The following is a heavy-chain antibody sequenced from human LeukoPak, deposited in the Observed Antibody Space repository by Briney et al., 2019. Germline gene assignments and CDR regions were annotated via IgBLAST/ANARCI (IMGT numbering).Heavy chain of an antibody. V-gene: IGHV1-18*01. J-gene: IGHJ5*02. Sequence: RRASVKVSCKASGYTFTSYGISWVRQAPGQGLEWMGWISAYNGNTNYAQKLQGRVTMTTDTSTSTAYMELRSLRSDDTAVYYCARDSFQSYGSGNWFDPWGQGTLVTVSS. CDR3: ARDSFQSYGSGNWFDP. D-gene: IGHD3-10*01. CDR2: ISAYNGNT. CDR1: GYTFTSYG.